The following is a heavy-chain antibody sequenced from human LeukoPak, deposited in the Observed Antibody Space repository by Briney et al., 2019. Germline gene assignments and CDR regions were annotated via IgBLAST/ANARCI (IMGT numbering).Heavy chain of an antibody. Sequence: GGSLRLSCAASGFTVSSNYMSWVRQAPGKGLEWVSVIYSGGSTYYADSAKGRFTISRDNSKNTLYLQMNSLRAEDTAVYYCARDGPYGSGSKDWGQGTLVTVSS. CDR2: IYSGGST. D-gene: IGHD3-10*01. CDR3: ARDGPYGSGSKD. J-gene: IGHJ4*02. V-gene: IGHV3-66*02. CDR1: GFTVSSNY.